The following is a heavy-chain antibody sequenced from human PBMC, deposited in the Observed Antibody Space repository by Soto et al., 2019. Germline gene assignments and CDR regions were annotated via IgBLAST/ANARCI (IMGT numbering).Heavy chain of an antibody. V-gene: IGHV4-34*01. CDR2: INHSGST. J-gene: IGHJ5*02. D-gene: IGHD2-2*01. Sequence: SETLSLTCAVYGGSFCGYYWSWIRQPPGKGLEWIGEINHSGSTNYNPSLKSRVTISVDTSKNQFSLKLSSVTAADTAVYYCARGRRYCSSTSCGNCFDPWGQGTLVTVSS. CDR1: GGSFCGYY. CDR3: ARGRRYCSSTSCGNCFDP.